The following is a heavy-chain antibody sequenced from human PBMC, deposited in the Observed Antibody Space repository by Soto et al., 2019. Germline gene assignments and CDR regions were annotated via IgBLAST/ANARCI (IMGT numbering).Heavy chain of an antibody. Sequence: PGGSLRLSCAASGFAFSSHPMSWVRQAPEKGLEWVSGISDGGGLTYNADSVKGRFTISRDNSKKTLYLQMNSLRAEDTAIYYCARRVIGSSRAFDIWGQGTMVTVSS. CDR2: ISDGGGLT. CDR1: GFAFSSHP. D-gene: IGHD6-6*01. CDR3: ARRVIGSSRAFDI. V-gene: IGHV3-23*01. J-gene: IGHJ3*02.